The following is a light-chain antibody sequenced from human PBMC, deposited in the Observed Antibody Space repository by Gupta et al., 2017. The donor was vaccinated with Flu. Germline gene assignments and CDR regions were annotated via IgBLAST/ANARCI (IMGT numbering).Light chain of an antibody. J-gene: IGLJ1*01. CDR1: GSDVGTYNR. CDR3: TSYTTSYTVV. Sequence: QSALTQPPSVSGSPGQSVTISYTGTGSDVGTYNRVSWYRQPPGKAPKLIMYEVSNRPSGVPDRFSGSKSGNTASLTISGLQGEDEADYYCTSYTTSYTVVFGTGTKVTVL. V-gene: IGLV2-18*02. CDR2: EVS.